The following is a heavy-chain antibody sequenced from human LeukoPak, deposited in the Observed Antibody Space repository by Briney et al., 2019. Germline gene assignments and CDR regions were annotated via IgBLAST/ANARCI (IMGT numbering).Heavy chain of an antibody. Sequence: GGSLRPSCAASGLSFNCCGMHWVRQAPGKGLEWVAVISYDGSNKYYADSVKGRFTISRDNSKNTLYLQMNSLRAEDTAVYYCARAVELRRDCYINYFDYWGQGTLVTVSS. CDR2: ISYDGSNK. D-gene: IGHD5-24*01. J-gene: IGHJ4*02. V-gene: IGHV3-30*03. CDR3: ARAVELRRDCYINYFDY. CDR1: GLSFNCCG.